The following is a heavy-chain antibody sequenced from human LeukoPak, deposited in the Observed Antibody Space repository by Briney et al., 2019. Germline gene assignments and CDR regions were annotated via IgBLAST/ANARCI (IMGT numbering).Heavy chain of an antibody. V-gene: IGHV4-39*07. CDR2: IYYSGST. D-gene: IGHD3-9*01. CDR1: GGSISSSSYY. J-gene: IGHJ4*02. CDR3: AGRYYDILTGYYGADY. Sequence: SETLSLTCTVSGGSISSSSYYWGWIRQPPGKGLEWIGSIYYSGSTNYNPSLKSRVTISVDTSKNQFSLKLSSVTAADTAVYYCAGRYYDILTGYYGADYWGQGTLVTVSS.